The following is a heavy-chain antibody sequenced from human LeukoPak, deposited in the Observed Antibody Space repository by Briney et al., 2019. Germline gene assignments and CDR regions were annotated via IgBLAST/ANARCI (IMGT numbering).Heavy chain of an antibody. Sequence: GSVKMSPETTGYTFTSYDINWVRQATGQGLEWMGCMNPNSGNTGYAQKFRHRDPKTRNTSISTDYMELSSLRSEDTAVYYCARGVDILTGYTLYFDYWGQGTVDSLSS. CDR3: ARGVDILTGYTLYFDY. J-gene: IGHJ4*02. V-gene: IGHV1-8*01. CDR2: MNPNSGNT. D-gene: IGHD3-9*01. CDR1: GYTFTSYD.